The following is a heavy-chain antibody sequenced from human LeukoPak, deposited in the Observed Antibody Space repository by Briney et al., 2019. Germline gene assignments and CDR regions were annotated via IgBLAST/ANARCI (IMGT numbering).Heavy chain of an antibody. J-gene: IGHJ4*02. CDR3: AKEKALWFGESGNDY. D-gene: IGHD3-10*01. CDR2: LYSGGST. V-gene: IGHV3-23*03. Sequence: GGSLRLSCAASGFTFSSYSMNWVRQAPGKGLEWVSVLYSGGSTYDADSVKGRFTISRDNSKNTLYLQMNSLRAEDTAVYYCAKEKALWFGESGNDYWGQGTLVTVSS. CDR1: GFTFSSYS.